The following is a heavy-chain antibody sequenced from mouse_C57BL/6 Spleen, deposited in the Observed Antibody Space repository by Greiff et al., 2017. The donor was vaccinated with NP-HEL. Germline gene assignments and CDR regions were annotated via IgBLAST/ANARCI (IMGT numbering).Heavy chain of an antibody. V-gene: IGHV5-17*01. D-gene: IGHD2-4*01. CDR2: ISSGSSTI. CDR1: GFTFSDYG. CDR3: ARYYDYDAWFAY. J-gene: IGHJ3*01. Sequence: EVKLVESGGGLVKPGGSLKLSCAASGFTFSDYGMHWVRQAPEKGLEWVAYISSGSSTIYYADTVKGRFTISRDNAKNTLFLQMTSLRSEDTAMYYCARYYDYDAWFAYWGQGTLVTVSA.